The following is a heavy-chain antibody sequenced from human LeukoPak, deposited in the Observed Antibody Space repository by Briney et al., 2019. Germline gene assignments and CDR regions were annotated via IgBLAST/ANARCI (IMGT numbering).Heavy chain of an antibody. D-gene: IGHD6-13*01. CDR1: GFTFSSYG. V-gene: IGHV3-30*02. CDR3: AKESRAAAGTDWYYYYYMDV. CDR2: IRYDGSNK. Sequence: GGSLRLSCAASGFTFSSYGMHWVRQAPGKGLEWVAFIRYDGSNKYYADSVKGRFTISRDNSKNTLYLQMNSLRAEDTAVYYCAKESRAAAGTDWYYYYYMDVWGKGTTVTISS. J-gene: IGHJ6*03.